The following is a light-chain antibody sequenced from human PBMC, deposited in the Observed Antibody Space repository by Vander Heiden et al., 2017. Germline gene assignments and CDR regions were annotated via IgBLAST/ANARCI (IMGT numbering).Light chain of an antibody. J-gene: IGLJ3*02. CDR3: LVWDRSSGHVV. Sequence: YVLTPPPALSVAPGQTARITCWGDNIGSKSLTWYQQKPGQAPVLVASDGRDRPSGIPHRFSGSTSGNTATLTISRVEAGDEAKYYCLVWDRSSGHVVFGGGTKVTVL. V-gene: IGLV3-21*02. CDR1: NIGSKS. CDR2: DGR.